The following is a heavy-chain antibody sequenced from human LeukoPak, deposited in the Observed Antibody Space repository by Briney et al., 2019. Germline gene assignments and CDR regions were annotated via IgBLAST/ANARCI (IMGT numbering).Heavy chain of an antibody. D-gene: IGHD4-17*01. J-gene: IGHJ4*02. CDR2: IYYSGST. V-gene: IGHV4-39*01. CDR3: ARQSAGHGQPRQN. Sequence: SETLSLTCTVSGGSISSSSYFWGWIRQPPGKGLEWIGSIYYSGSTYYSPSLKSRVTISVDTSKNQFSLKLGSVTAADTAVYYCARQSAGHGQPRQNWGQGTLVTVSS. CDR1: GGSISSSSYF.